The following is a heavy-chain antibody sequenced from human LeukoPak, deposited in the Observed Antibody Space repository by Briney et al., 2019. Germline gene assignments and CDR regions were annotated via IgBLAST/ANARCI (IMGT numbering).Heavy chain of an antibody. CDR3: ARDLSSNWYSDYFDY. CDR1: GGSISYY. CDR2: IYTGGST. D-gene: IGHD6-13*01. J-gene: IGHJ4*02. Sequence: SETLSLTCSVSGGSISYYWSWIRQPAGKGLEWIGRIYTGGSTNFNPSLKSRVTMSVDPSKNQFSLKLSSVTAADTAVYYCARDLSSNWYSDYFDYWGRGTLVTVSS. V-gene: IGHV4-4*07.